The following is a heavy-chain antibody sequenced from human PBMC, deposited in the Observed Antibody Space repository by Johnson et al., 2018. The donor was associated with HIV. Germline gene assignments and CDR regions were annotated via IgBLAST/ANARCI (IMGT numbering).Heavy chain of an antibody. Sequence: VQLVESGGGLVQPGRSLRLSCAASGFTFSSYWMHWVRQAPGKGLVWVSRIISDGSCTVSADSVKGRCTISRDNAKNTLYLQMNSLRDEDTAVYYCAKEVGEQQLVPAFDIWGQGTMVTVSS. CDR3: AKEVGEQQLVPAFDI. V-gene: IGHV3-74*01. CDR1: GFTFSSYW. D-gene: IGHD6-13*01. J-gene: IGHJ3*02. CDR2: IISDGSCT.